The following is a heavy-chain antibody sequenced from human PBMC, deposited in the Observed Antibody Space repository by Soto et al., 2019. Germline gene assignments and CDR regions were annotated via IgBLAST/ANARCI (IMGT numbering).Heavy chain of an antibody. V-gene: IGHV3-21*01. J-gene: IGHJ3*02. CDR3: ARTQWLGLSDAFDI. D-gene: IGHD6-19*01. CDR2: ISSISSYI. CDR1: GFTFSSYS. Sequence: GGSLRLSCAASGFTFSSYSMNWVRQAPGKGLEWVSSISSISSYIYYADSVKGRFTFSRDNAKNSLYLQMNSLRAEDTAVYYCARTQWLGLSDAFDIWGQGTMVTVSS.